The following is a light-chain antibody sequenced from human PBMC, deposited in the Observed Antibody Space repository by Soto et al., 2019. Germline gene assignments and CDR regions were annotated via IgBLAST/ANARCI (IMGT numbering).Light chain of an antibody. Sequence: EIVMTQSPATLSVSPGERATLSCRASQNIRNNYLAWYQQKPGQTPRLLIYGISTRATGFPARFSGSGSGTEFTLTISSLQSEDFAVYYCQQYSSWPLTFGGGTKVEIK. CDR1: QNIRNN. CDR3: QQYSSWPLT. V-gene: IGKV3-15*01. J-gene: IGKJ4*01. CDR2: GIS.